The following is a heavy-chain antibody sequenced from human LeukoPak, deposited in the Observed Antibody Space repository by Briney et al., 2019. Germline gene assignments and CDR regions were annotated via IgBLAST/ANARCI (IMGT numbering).Heavy chain of an antibody. V-gene: IGHV1-69*06. CDR1: GGTFSSYA. J-gene: IGHJ5*02. CDR2: IIPIFGTA. D-gene: IGHD6-13*01. Sequence: SVKVSCKASGGTFSSYAISWVRQAPGQGLEWMGGIIPIFGTANYAQKFQGRVTITADKSTSTAYMELSSLRSEDTAVYYCARNGDLYSSSWYMAEYNWFDPWGQGTLVTVSS. CDR3: ARNGDLYSSSWYMAEYNWFDP.